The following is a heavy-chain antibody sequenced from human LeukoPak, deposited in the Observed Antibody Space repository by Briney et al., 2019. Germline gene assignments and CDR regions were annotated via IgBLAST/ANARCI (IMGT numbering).Heavy chain of an antibody. CDR2: IWSDGSDK. V-gene: IGHV3-33*06. CDR3: AKDAQRGFDYSNSLQN. CDR1: GFTFSHYG. J-gene: IGHJ1*01. Sequence: GGSLRLSCAASGFTFSHYGMHWVRQTPGAGLEGGAVIWSDGSDKYYAKSVKGRFTISRDNSKNSLFIQMNSLRAEDTAVYYCAKDAQRGFDYSNSLQNWGQGILVTVSS. D-gene: IGHD4-11*01.